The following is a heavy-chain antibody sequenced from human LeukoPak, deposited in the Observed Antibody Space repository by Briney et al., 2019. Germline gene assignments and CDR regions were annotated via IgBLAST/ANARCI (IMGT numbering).Heavy chain of an antibody. CDR3: ARDLVITFGGVIVTEGFDY. CDR1: GGTFSSYA. Sequence: ASXKVSCKASGGTFSSYAISWVRQAPGQGLEWMGGIIPIFGTANYAQKFQGRVTITTDESTSTAYMELSSLRSEDTAVYYCARDLVITFGGVIVTEGFDYWGQGTLVTVSS. V-gene: IGHV1-69*05. J-gene: IGHJ4*02. CDR2: IIPIFGTA. D-gene: IGHD3-16*02.